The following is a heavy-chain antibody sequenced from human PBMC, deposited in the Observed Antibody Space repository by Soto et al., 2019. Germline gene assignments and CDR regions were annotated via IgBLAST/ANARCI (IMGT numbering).Heavy chain of an antibody. Sequence: GGSLRLSCAASGFTFSSYAMHWVRQAPGKGLEWVAVISYDGSNKYYADSVKGRFTISRDNSKNTLYLQMNSLRAEDTAVYYCASGDVPVILQPLFDYWGQGTLVTVSS. CDR3: ASGDVPVILQPLFDY. D-gene: IGHD3-3*01. CDR1: GFTFSSYA. V-gene: IGHV3-30-3*01. J-gene: IGHJ4*02. CDR2: ISYDGSNK.